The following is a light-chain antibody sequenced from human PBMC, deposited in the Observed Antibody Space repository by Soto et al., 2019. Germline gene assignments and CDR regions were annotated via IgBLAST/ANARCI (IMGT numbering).Light chain of an antibody. J-gene: IGKJ4*01. CDR3: QQYNNWPLT. Sequence: EIVMTQSPATLSVSPGERATLSCRASQTVNNNLAWYQQKPGQSPRLVIYGASTRATGIPARFSGSGSGTEFTLTISSLQSEDFAVYYCQQYNNWPLTFGGGTRVEI. CDR2: GAS. CDR1: QTVNNN. V-gene: IGKV3-15*01.